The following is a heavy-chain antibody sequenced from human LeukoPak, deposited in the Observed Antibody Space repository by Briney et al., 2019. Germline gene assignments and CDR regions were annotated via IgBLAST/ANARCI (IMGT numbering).Heavy chain of an antibody. CDR1: GFTFSGYG. D-gene: IGHD2-2*02. Sequence: PGRSLRLSCAASGFTFSGYGMHWVRQAPGKGLEWVAVIWCDGSNKYYADSVKGRSTISRDNSKNTLYLQMNSLRAEDTAVYYCARENYCSSTSCYNFDHWGQGTLVTVSS. CDR3: ARENYCSSTSCYNFDH. V-gene: IGHV3-33*01. J-gene: IGHJ4*02. CDR2: IWCDGSNK.